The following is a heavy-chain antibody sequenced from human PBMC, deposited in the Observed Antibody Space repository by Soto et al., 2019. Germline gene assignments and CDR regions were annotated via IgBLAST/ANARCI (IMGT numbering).Heavy chain of an antibody. CDR2: IYFTGRP. CDR1: SGSTSPHY. V-gene: IGHV4-59*11. D-gene: IGHD1-26*01. J-gene: IGHJ4*02. CDR3: ARDPTTDSPYFDY. Sequence: SETLSLTSTVSSGSTSPHYWSWIRQRPGKGRELIPYIYFTGRPNYNPSLKRRATISIDTSKNQFSLKLSSVAAADTAVYYCARDPTTDSPYFDYWGQGTLVTVSS.